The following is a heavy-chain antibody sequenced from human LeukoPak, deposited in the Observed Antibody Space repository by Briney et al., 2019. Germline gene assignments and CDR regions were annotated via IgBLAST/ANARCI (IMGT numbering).Heavy chain of an antibody. Sequence: GRSLRLSCAASGFTFSSYGMHCVRQAPGKGLEWVAVIWYDGSNKYYADSVKGRFTISRDNSKNTLYLQMNSLRAEDTAVYYCARDMGMVRGDYWGQGTLVTVSS. CDR3: ARDMGMVRGDY. CDR2: IWYDGSNK. D-gene: IGHD6-13*01. J-gene: IGHJ4*02. CDR1: GFTFSSYG. V-gene: IGHV3-33*01.